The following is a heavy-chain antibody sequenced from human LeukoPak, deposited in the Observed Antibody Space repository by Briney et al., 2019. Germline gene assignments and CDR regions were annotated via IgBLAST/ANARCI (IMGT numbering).Heavy chain of an antibody. CDR1: GGSINSGDYY. CDR2: IYYSGTT. Sequence: PSQTLSLTCTVSGGSINSGDYYWSWIRQPPGKGLEWIGYIYYSGTTYYNPSLKSRVTISVDRSKNQFSLKLSSVTAADTAVYYCAREHSGGYVDYWGQGTLVTVSS. V-gene: IGHV4-30-4*01. CDR3: AREHSGGYVDY. D-gene: IGHD4-23*01. J-gene: IGHJ4*02.